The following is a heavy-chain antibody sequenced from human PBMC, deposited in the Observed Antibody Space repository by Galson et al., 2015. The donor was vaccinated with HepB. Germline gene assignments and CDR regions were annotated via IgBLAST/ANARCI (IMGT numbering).Heavy chain of an antibody. Sequence: QSGAEVKKPGESLKISCKGSGYSFTNYWIGWVRQMPGKGLEWMGIIYPGDSDTRYSPSFQGQVIISADKSSNTAYLQWSSLKASDTAIYYCARPPVKGVRNEVFDIWGQGTMVTVSS. CDR1: GYSFTNYW. D-gene: IGHD4-17*01. J-gene: IGHJ3*02. V-gene: IGHV5-51*03. CDR3: ARPPVKGVRNEVFDI. CDR2: IYPGDSDT.